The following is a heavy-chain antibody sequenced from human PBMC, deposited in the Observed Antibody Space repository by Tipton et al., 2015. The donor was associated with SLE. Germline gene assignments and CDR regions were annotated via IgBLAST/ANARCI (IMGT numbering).Heavy chain of an antibody. Sequence: TLSLTCDVSGGSISSSNWWSWVRQPPGKGLEWIGEIYQSGSSGSTNYNPSVRSRVTFSLDKSKNQFFLKLTSVTAADTAVYWCARVSLSSGWYVLWYFDLWGRGTLVTVSS. D-gene: IGHD6-19*01. CDR1: GGSISSSNW. CDR3: ARVSLSSGWYVLWYFDL. V-gene: IGHV4-4*01. J-gene: IGHJ2*01. CDR2: IYQSGSSGST.